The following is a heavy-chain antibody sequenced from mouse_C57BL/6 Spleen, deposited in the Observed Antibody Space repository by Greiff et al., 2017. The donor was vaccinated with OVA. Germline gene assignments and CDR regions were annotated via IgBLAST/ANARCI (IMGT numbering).Heavy chain of an antibody. Sequence: EVKLVESEGGLVQPGSSMKLSCTASGFTFSDYYMAWVRQVPEKGLEWVANINYDGSSTYYLDYLKSRFIISRDNAKNILYLQMSSLKSEDTATYYCARVYYGSSSFDYWGQGTTLTVSS. CDR2: INYDGSST. J-gene: IGHJ2*01. CDR3: ARVYYGSSSFDY. V-gene: IGHV5-16*01. CDR1: GFTFSDYY. D-gene: IGHD1-1*01.